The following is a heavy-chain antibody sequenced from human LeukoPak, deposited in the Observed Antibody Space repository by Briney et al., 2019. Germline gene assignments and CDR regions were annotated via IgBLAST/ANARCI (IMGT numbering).Heavy chain of an antibody. V-gene: IGHV4-59*08. D-gene: IGHD3-3*01. CDR2: IYYSGST. Sequence: SPSETLSLTCTVSGRSISSYYWSWIRQPPGKGLEWSGYIYYSGSTNYNPSLKSRATISVDTSKHQFSLKLSSVTAADTAVYYCAKHNAHYDFWSGTLPAGWFDPWGQGTLVTVSS. CDR1: GRSISSYY. J-gene: IGHJ5*02. CDR3: AKHNAHYDFWSGTLPAGWFDP.